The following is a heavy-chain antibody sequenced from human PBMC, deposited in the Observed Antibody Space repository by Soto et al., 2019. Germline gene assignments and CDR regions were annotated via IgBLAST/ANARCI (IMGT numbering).Heavy chain of an antibody. CDR2: ISYDGSNK. V-gene: IGHV3-30-3*01. Sequence: PGGSLRLSCAASGFTFSSYAMHWVRQAPGKGLEWVTVISYDGSNKYYADSVKGRFTISRDNSKNTLYLQMNSLRAEDTAVYYCARAAPVVSLIDYWGQGTLVTVSS. J-gene: IGHJ4*02. CDR3: ARAAPVVSLIDY. CDR1: GFTFSSYA. D-gene: IGHD3-22*01.